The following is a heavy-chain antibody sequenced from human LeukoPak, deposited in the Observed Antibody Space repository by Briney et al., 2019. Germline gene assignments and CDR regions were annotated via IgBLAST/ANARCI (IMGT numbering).Heavy chain of an antibody. CDR3: AREMSVRCFDWLLDPAPYDY. Sequence: GGSLRLSCAASGFTFSSYAMHWVRQAPGKGLEWVAVISYDGSNKYYADSVKGRFTISRDNSKNTLYLQMNSLRAEDTAVYYCAREMSVRCFDWLLDPAPYDYWGQGTLVTVSS. V-gene: IGHV3-30-3*01. CDR2: ISYDGSNK. J-gene: IGHJ4*02. CDR1: GFTFSSYA. D-gene: IGHD3-9*01.